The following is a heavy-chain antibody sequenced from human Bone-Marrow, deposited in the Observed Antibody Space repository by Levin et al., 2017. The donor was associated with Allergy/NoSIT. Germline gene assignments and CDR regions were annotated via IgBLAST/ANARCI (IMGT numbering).Heavy chain of an antibody. CDR1: GFTFSTFG. Sequence: GGSLRLSCAASGFTFSTFGMHWVRQAPGKGLEWVALLSSDGRGKYYADSVKGRFTISRDISKDTLDLEMNSLRPDDTAIYYCARRPSGYSDYIDFWGQGTLVIVSS. V-gene: IGHV3-30*03. J-gene: IGHJ4*02. D-gene: IGHD2-2*03. CDR3: ARRPSGYSDYIDF. CDR2: LSSDGRGK.